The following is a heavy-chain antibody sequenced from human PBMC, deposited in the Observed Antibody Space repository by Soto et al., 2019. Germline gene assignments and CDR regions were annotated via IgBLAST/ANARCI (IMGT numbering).Heavy chain of an antibody. CDR1: GYTFIAYY. Sequence: QVHLVQSGAEVKKPGASVKVSCKASGYTFIAYYMHWVRQAPGQGLEWMGWINPRSGGTNFAQKFQGRVAMNTDTSLNTVYMELPRLGSDDTAVYYCARGVPSSIHLGWFDPWGQGTLVTVSS. V-gene: IGHV1-2*02. CDR2: INPRSGGT. CDR3: ARGVPSSIHLGWFDP. D-gene: IGHD2-2*02. J-gene: IGHJ5*02.